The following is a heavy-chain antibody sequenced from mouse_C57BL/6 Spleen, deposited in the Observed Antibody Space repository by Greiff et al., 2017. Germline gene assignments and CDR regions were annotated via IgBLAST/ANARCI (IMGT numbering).Heavy chain of an antibody. J-gene: IGHJ2*01. D-gene: IGHD3-3*01. CDR3: ARDGGRGYFDY. Sequence: VQLQQPGAELVKPGASVKLSCKASGYTFTSYWMPWVKQRPGQGLEWIGMIHPNSGSTNYNEKFKSKDTLTVDKSSSTAYMQLSSLTSEDSAVYYGARDGGRGYFDYWGQGTTLTVSS. CDR2: IHPNSGST. CDR1: GYTFTSYW. V-gene: IGHV1-64*01.